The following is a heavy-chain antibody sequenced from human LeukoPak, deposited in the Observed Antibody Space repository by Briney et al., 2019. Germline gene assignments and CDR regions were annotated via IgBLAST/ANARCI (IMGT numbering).Heavy chain of an antibody. V-gene: IGHV1-2*02. CDR3: AREAVAGTGGGMDV. CDR1: GYTFTDYY. J-gene: IGHJ6*02. Sequence: ASVKVSCKASGYTFTDYYMHWVRQAPGQGLEWMGWIISNSGGTNYAQKFQGRVTMTRDTSISTAYMELTRLRSEGTAVYYCAREAVAGTGGGMDVWGQGTTVTVSS. D-gene: IGHD6-19*01. CDR2: IISNSGGT.